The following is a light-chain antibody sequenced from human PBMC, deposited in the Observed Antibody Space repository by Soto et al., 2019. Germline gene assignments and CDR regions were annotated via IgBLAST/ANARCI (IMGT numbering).Light chain of an antibody. CDR3: QVWDSDSDRYV. CDR1: NIGSNS. J-gene: IGLJ1*01. V-gene: IGLV3-21*02. CDR2: DDS. Sequence: SYELTQPPSVSVAPGQTARITCGGNNIGSNSVHWYQQKPGQAPVVVVYDDSDRPSGIPERFSGSNSGNTATLTISRAEAGDEADYYCQVWDSDSDRYVFGTGTKVTVL.